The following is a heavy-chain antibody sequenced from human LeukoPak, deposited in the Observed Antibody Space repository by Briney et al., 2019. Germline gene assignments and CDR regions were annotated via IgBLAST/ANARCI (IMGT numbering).Heavy chain of an antibody. Sequence: GGSLRLSCAVSGFTFSNSWMSWVRQAPGKGLEWVASINQDGSDKHYVESLKGRFTISRDNAKNSLYLQMNSLRAEDTALYYCAKDSGPVLRYFDRAFDPWGQGTLVTVSS. D-gene: IGHD3-9*01. CDR2: INQDGSDK. CDR3: AKDSGPVLRYFDRAFDP. J-gene: IGHJ5*02. CDR1: GFTFSNSW. V-gene: IGHV3-7*03.